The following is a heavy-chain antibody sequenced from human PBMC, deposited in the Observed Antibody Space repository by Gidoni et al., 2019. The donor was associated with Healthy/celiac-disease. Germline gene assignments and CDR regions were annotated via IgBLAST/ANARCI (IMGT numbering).Heavy chain of an antibody. Sequence: QVQLVESGGGVVQPGRSLRLSCAASGFTFSSYAMHLFRQAPGKGLEWVAVISYDGSNKYYEDSVKGRFTISRDNSKNTLYLQMNSLRAEDTAVYYCARAHELYYDILTGSIPYYFDYWGQGTLVTVSS. CDR2: ISYDGSNK. D-gene: IGHD3-9*01. J-gene: IGHJ4*02. V-gene: IGHV3-30*01. CDR1: GFTFSSYA. CDR3: ARAHELYYDILTGSIPYYFDY.